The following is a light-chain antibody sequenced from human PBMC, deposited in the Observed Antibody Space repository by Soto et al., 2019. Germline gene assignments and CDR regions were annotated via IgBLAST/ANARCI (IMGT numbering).Light chain of an antibody. CDR2: GAS. J-gene: IGKJ1*01. Sequence: DIVLTQSPGTLSLSPGDRATLSCRASQSVSNNYLAWYQQKPGQAPRLLIYGASNRATGIQDRFSGSGSGTDFTLTISRLEPEDFAVYYCQQYGSSGTCGQGTKVDIK. CDR3: QQYGSSGT. V-gene: IGKV3-20*01. CDR1: QSVSNNY.